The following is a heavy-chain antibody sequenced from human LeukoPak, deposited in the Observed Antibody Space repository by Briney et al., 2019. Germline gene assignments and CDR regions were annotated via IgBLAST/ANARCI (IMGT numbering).Heavy chain of an antibody. Sequence: SSETLSLTCAVYGGSFSGYYWSWIRQPPGKGLEWIGEINHSGSTNYNPSLRSRVTLSVDTSKNQFSLKLSSVTAADTAVYYCARHRYDFWSGHNWFDPWGQGTLVTVSS. CDR1: GGSFSGYY. CDR3: ARHRYDFWSGHNWFDP. J-gene: IGHJ5*02. V-gene: IGHV4-34*01. CDR2: INHSGST. D-gene: IGHD3-3*01.